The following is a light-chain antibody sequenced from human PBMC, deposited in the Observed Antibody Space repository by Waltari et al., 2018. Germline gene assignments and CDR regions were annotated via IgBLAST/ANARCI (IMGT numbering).Light chain of an antibody. Sequence: EIVMTQSLATLSVSRGGSATVSCRASLSIDDSLAWYQQKPGQPPRLLIHGASTRDTGIPVRFSGSGSGTDFTLTITGLQSEDFAVYFCQQYNQWPLTFGRGTKV. J-gene: IGKJ4*01. CDR3: QQYNQWPLT. CDR2: GAS. V-gene: IGKV3-15*01. CDR1: LSIDDS.